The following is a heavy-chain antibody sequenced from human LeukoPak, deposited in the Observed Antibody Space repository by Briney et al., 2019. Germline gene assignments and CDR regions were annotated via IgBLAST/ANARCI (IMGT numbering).Heavy chain of an antibody. CDR1: GGSISSYY. Sequence: SETLSLTCTVSGGSISSYYWSWIRQPPGKGLEWIGYNYFSGSTNYNPSLKSRVTISVDTSKNQFSLKLSSVTAADTAVYHCARQGPGYYDSSGPTRYYFDYWGQGTLVTVSS. CDR3: ARQGPGYYDSSGPTRYYFDY. J-gene: IGHJ4*02. V-gene: IGHV4-59*08. CDR2: NYFSGST. D-gene: IGHD3-22*01.